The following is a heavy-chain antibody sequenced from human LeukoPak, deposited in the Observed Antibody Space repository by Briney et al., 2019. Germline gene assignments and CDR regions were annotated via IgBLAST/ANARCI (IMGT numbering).Heavy chain of an antibody. J-gene: IGHJ4*02. D-gene: IGHD6-19*01. CDR2: MNPNTGNP. CDR1: GYTFTSYD. V-gene: IGHV1-8*01. CDR3: VRGGPNSGGYERGYEGL. Sequence: ASVKVSCKASGYTFTSYDINWVRQAAGQGLEWMGWMNPNTGNPGYAQKFQGRVTMTRDTSISTAYMELSSLRSEDTAVYYCVRGGPNSGGYERGYEGLWGQGTLVIVSS.